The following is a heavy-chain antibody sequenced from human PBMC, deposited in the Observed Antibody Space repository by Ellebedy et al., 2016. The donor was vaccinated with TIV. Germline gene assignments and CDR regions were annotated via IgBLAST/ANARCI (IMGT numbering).Heavy chain of an antibody. CDR3: AKDGSLRYFDWFGDY. CDR2: ISGSSGST. Sequence: GESLKISCAASGFTFSSYAMSWVRQAPGKGLEWVSVISGSSGSTYYADSVKGRFTISRDNSKSTLYLQMNSLRAEDTAVYYCAKDGSLRYFDWFGDYWGQGTLVTVSS. D-gene: IGHD3-9*01. V-gene: IGHV3-23*01. CDR1: GFTFSSYA. J-gene: IGHJ4*02.